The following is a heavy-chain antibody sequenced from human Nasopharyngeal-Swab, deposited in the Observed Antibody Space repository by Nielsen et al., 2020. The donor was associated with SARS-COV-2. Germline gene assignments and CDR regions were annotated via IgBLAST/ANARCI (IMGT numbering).Heavy chain of an antibody. CDR3: AKEWGVLDPYFDY. J-gene: IGHJ4*02. CDR2: ISYDGSNK. D-gene: IGHD3-16*01. V-gene: IGHV3-30*18. CDR1: GFTFSSYG. Sequence: GGSLRLSCAASGFTFSSYGMHWVRQAPGKGLECVAVISYDGSNKYHADSVRGRFTISRDDSENTLYLQMNSLRAEDTAVYYCAKEWGVLDPYFDYWGQGTLVTVSS.